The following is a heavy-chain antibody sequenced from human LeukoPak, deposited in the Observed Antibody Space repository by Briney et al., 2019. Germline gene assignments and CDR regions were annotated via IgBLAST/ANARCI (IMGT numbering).Heavy chain of an antibody. J-gene: IGHJ3*02. V-gene: IGHV3-7*01. CDR3: ARLYYYDSSGYYYSFDI. Sequence: GGSLRLSCAPPGFTSRSYWMSWVRQAPGKGVGWVAHTKQDGSEKYYVDSVKGRFTISRDNAKNSLYLQMNSLRAEDTAVYYCARLYYYDSSGYYYSFDIWGQGTMVTVSS. CDR2: TKQDGSEK. D-gene: IGHD3-22*01. CDR1: GFTSRSYW.